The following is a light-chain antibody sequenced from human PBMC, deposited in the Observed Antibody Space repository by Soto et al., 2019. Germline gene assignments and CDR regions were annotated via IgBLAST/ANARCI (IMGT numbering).Light chain of an antibody. Sequence: FVLTQSPGTLSLSPGERATLSCRASQTVRNNYLAWYLQKPGQAPRXLIYDASSRATGIPDRFSGSWSGTDFTLTISSLQPEDFAFYYCQQYGSPGTFGQGTQVDIK. V-gene: IGKV3-20*01. CDR2: DAS. CDR3: QQYGSPGT. J-gene: IGKJ1*01. CDR1: QTVRNNY.